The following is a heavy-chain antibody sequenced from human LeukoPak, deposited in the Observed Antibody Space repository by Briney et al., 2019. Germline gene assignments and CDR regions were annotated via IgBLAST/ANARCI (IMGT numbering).Heavy chain of an antibody. CDR2: ANVGGHR. CDR1: GGYIHSYY. CDR3: ARDREHSYGSDCGH. D-gene: IGHD5-18*01. Sequence: PSETLSLTCTVSGGYIHSYYWAWIRQPAGKGLEWVGRANVGGHRDYNPSLKSRVSMSIDESANQFSLNLMSVTAADTAVYYCARDREHSYGSDCGHWGQGILVTVSA. J-gene: IGHJ4*02. V-gene: IGHV4-4*07.